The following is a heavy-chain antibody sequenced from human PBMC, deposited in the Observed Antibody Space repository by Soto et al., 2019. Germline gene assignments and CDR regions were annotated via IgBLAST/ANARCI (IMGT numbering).Heavy chain of an antibody. V-gene: IGHV3-23*01. D-gene: IGHD3-3*01. CDR1: GFTLNTYA. Sequence: GGSLRLSCAASGFTLNTYAMHWVRQARGKGLEWVPAMSGGGGSAYYADSVKGRFTISRDNSKNTLYLQMNSLRAEDTAVYYCAKDGSDFWSGPMHDYYHSGMDVWGQGTTVTVSS. J-gene: IGHJ6*02. CDR3: AKDGSDFWSGPMHDYYHSGMDV. CDR2: MSGGGGSA.